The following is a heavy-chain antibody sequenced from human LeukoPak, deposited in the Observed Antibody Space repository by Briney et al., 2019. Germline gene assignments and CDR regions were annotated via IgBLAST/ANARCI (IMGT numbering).Heavy chain of an antibody. CDR1: GFTFSSYA. CDR3: ARSPIVVVPAAGHYYYYMDV. CDR2: ISGSGGST. J-gene: IGHJ6*03. D-gene: IGHD2-2*01. V-gene: IGHV3-23*01. Sequence: GGSLRLSCAASGFTFSSYAMSWVRQAPGKGLEWVSAISGSGGSTYYADSVKGRFTISRDNSKNTLYLQTDSLRAEDTAVYYCARSPIVVVPAAGHYYYYMDVWGKGTTVTVSS.